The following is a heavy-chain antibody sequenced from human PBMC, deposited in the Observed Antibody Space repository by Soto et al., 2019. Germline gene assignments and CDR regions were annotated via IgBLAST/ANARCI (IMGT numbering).Heavy chain of an antibody. CDR2: IIPIFGTA. V-gene: IGHV1-69*12. CDR1: GGTFSSAA. CDR3: ARSTVAGTFYFDY. J-gene: IGHJ4*02. Sequence: QVQLVQSGAEVKKPGSSVKVSCKASGGTFSSAAISWVRQAPGQGLECMGGIIPIFGTANYAQKFQGRVTITADESTSTAYMELSSLRSEDTAVYYSARSTVAGTFYFDYWGQGTLVTVSS. D-gene: IGHD6-19*01.